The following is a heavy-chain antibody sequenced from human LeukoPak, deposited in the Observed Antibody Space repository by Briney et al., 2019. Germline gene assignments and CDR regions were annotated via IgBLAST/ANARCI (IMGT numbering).Heavy chain of an antibody. CDR2: IKPNSGGT. CDR1: GYTFSDYY. Sequence: ASVKVSCKASGYTFSDYYMHWVRQAPGQGLEWMGWIKPNSGGTNYAQKFQGRVTMTRDTSISTAYMELSRLRSDDTAVYYCARDRLVTYYDILTGYYKTNYYYGMDVWGQGTTVTVSS. J-gene: IGHJ6*02. CDR3: ARDRLVTYYDILTGYYKTNYYYGMDV. V-gene: IGHV1-2*02. D-gene: IGHD3-9*01.